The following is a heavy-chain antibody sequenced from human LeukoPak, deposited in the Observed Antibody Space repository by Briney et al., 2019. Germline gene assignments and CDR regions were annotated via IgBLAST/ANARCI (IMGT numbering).Heavy chain of an antibody. CDR1: GFTFSSYA. CDR2: ISYDGSNK. CDR3: AKLQGPGFDL. V-gene: IGHV3-30-3*02. J-gene: IGHJ2*01. D-gene: IGHD4-11*01. Sequence: GGSLRLSCAASGFTFSSYAMHWVRQAPGKGLEWVAVISYDGSNKYYADSVKGRFTISRDNSKNTLYLQMNSLRAEDTAVYYCAKLQGPGFDLWGRGTLVTVSS.